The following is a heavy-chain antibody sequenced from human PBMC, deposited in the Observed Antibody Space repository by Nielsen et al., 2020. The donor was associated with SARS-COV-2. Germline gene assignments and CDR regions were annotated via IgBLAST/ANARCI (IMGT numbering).Heavy chain of an antibody. CDR1: GFTVSRYN. Sequence: GESLKISCAAPGFTVSRYNMNWVRQAPEKGLEWVSIIYSDGSTYYAGSVKGRLTISRDNSKNTLYLQMNSLRAEDTAVYYCARGGGGMDVWGQGTTVTVSS. CDR2: IYSDGST. D-gene: IGHD3-16*01. V-gene: IGHV3-53*01. J-gene: IGHJ6*02. CDR3: ARGGGGMDV.